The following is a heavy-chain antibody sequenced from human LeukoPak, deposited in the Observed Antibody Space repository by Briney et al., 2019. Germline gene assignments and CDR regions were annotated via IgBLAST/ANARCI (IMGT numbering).Heavy chain of an antibody. D-gene: IGHD2-21*01. V-gene: IGHV3-23*01. CDR2: ISVSGNT. CDR1: GVTFGDYA. CDR3: AKAPVTTCSGAYCYPFDY. J-gene: IGHJ4*02. Sequence: GRSLRLSCTASGVTFGDYAMSWVRQAPGKGLEWVSAISVSGNTYHADSVKGRFTISRDSSKNTLYLQMNRLRAEDAAVYYCAKAPVTTCSGAYCYPFDYWGQGTLVTVSS.